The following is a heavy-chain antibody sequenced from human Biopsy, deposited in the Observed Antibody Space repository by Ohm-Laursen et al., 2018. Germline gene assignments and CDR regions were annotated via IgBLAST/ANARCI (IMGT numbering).Heavy chain of an antibody. Sequence: SETLSLTWAVSGYSISSDYRWGWIRQAPGKTLEWLGNIFKDGNTHYNPSPRSRLIISIDTPKNQFSLMMTSVSGADTAVYFCARVGSGWAPFDKWGPGTLVTVSS. CDR2: IFKDGNT. CDR3: ARVGSGWAPFDK. D-gene: IGHD6-19*01. CDR1: GYSISSDYR. V-gene: IGHV4-38-2*01. J-gene: IGHJ4*02.